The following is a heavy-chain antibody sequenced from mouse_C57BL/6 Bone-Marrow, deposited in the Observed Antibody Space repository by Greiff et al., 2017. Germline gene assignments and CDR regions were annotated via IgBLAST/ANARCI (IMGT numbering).Heavy chain of an antibody. D-gene: IGHD1-1*01. CDR3: TDDCGSSLDY. V-gene: IGHV6-3*01. CDR2: LRLKSDNYAT. CDR1: GFTFSNYW. Sequence: EVKLVESGGGLVQPGGSMKLSCVASGFTFSNYWMNWVRQSPVKGLEWVAQLRLKSDNYATHYAASVKGRFTISRDDSKSSVYLQMNNLSAEDTGIYYCTDDCGSSLDYWGQGTTLTVSS. J-gene: IGHJ2*01.